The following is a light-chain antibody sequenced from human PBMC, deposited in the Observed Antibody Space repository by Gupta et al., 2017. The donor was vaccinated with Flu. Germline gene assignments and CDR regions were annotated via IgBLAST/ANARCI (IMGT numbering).Light chain of an antibody. Sequence: QSALTQPASMSGSPGQSITISCTGTSSDVAAYDFVSWYQQHSGKAPKLIIYEVSYRPSGVSNRVSGSKSGKTASLTISGLQAEDEADYYCSSYTTSATRVFGGGTTLTVL. CDR2: EVS. CDR1: SSDVAAYDF. V-gene: IGLV2-14*01. J-gene: IGLJ3*02. CDR3: SSYTTSATRV.